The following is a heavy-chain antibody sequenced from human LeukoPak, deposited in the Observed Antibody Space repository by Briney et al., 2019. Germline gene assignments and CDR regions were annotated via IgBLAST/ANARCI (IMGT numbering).Heavy chain of an antibody. V-gene: IGHV3-11*04. J-gene: IGHJ3*02. CDR1: GFTFSDYY. D-gene: IGHD3-22*01. CDR2: ISSSGSFI. Sequence: GGSLRLSCAASGFTFSDYYMSWIRQAPGKGLEWVSYISSSGSFIYYADSVKGRFTISRDNAKNSLYLQMNSLRAEDTAVYYCARDHHRRLYDSQARDTFDIWGQGTMVTVSS. CDR3: ARDHHRRLYDSQARDTFDI.